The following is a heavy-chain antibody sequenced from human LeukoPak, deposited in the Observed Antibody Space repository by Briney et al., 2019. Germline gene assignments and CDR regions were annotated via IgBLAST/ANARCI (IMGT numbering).Heavy chain of an antibody. Sequence: SETLSLTCTVSGGSISTYYWSWVRQPAGKGLEWIGRIFTSGITNYNPSLKSRVTMSVDTSKNQFSLKLNSVTAADTAVYYCAKDGYSSSMDVWGKGTTVTVSS. CDR3: AKDGYSSSMDV. CDR2: IFTSGIT. V-gene: IGHV4-4*07. D-gene: IGHD6-13*01. CDR1: GGSISTYY. J-gene: IGHJ6*03.